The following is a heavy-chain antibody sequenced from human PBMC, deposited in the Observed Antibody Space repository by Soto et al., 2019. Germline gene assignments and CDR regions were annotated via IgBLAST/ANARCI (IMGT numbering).Heavy chain of an antibody. V-gene: IGHV3-33*01. Sequence: PGGSLRLSCEASGFTFSNYGLHWVRQAQGRGLEWLGGIWSDGNKKLYGDSVKGRFIISRDNSKNTLYLQMNTLRAEDTAVYYCVRGYPEVDFDFWGQGTLVTVSS. CDR3: VRGYPEVDFDF. CDR2: IWSDGNKK. J-gene: IGHJ4*02. D-gene: IGHD2-2*01. CDR1: GFTFSNYG.